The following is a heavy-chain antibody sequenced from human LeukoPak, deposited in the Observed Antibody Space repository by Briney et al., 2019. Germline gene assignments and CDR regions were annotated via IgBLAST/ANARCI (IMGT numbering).Heavy chain of an antibody. Sequence: GGSLILSCAASGFTVSSNYMSWVRQAPGKGLEWVSVIYSGGSTYYADSVKGRFTISRHNSKNTLYLQMNSLRAEDTAVYYCARDTPMDYYYGMDVWGQGTTVTVSS. CDR2: IYSGGST. CDR3: ARDTPMDYYYGMDV. V-gene: IGHV3-53*04. D-gene: IGHD5-24*01. J-gene: IGHJ6*02. CDR1: GFTVSSNY.